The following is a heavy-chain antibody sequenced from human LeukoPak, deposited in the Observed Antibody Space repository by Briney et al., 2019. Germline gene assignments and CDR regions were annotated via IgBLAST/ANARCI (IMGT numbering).Heavy chain of an antibody. CDR1: GYTFTGYY. J-gene: IGHJ4*02. V-gene: IGHV1-2*02. CDR3: ARDVAHSSGWCGFVVY. CDR2: INPNSGGT. Sequence: ASVKVSCKASGYTFTGYYMHWVRQAPGQGLEWMGWINPNSGGTNYAQKFQGRVTMTRDTSISTAYMELSRLRSDDTAVYYCARDVAHSSGWCGFVVYWGQGTLVTVSS. D-gene: IGHD6-19*01.